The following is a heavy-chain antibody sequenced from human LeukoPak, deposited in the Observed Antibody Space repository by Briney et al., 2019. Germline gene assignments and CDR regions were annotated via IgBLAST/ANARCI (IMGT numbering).Heavy chain of an antibody. D-gene: IGHD5-24*01. J-gene: IGHJ4*02. V-gene: IGHV3-30*18. CDR1: GFTFSSYG. CDR3: AKGWLGKFDY. Sequence: PGRSLRLSCAASGFTFSSYGMHSVRQAPGTGLEWVAVISYDGSNKYYADSVKGRFTISRDNSKNTLYLQMNSLRAEDTAVYYGAKGWLGKFDYWGQGTLVTVSS. CDR2: ISYDGSNK.